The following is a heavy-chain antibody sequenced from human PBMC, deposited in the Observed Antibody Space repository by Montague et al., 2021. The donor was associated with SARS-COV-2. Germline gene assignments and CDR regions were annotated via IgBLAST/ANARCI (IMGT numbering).Heavy chain of an antibody. V-gene: IGHV3-23*03. CDR3: AKVGDILAGYSLINLDA. Sequence: SLRLSCAASGFPFSNSPMSWVRQAPGKGLDWVSVIHSAGRGTYYADSVQGRFTISRDKLKNTVYLQMNSLRDVDTALYYCAKVGDILAGYSLINLDAWGQGTLVVVSS. CDR1: GFPFSNSP. D-gene: IGHD3-9*01. J-gene: IGHJ5*02. CDR2: IHSAGRGT.